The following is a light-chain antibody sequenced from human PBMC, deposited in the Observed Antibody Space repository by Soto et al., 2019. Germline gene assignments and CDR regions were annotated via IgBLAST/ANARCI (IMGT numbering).Light chain of an antibody. Sequence: DIQMTQSPSSVSASVGDRVTITCRASQGVGDRLAWYQQKPGRAPKLLIYSASSLLSGVTSRFSGSGSGTDFTLTISSLQPEDFATYLCQQAYSFPRTFGGGTKVEIK. CDR1: QGVGDR. CDR3: QQAYSFPRT. J-gene: IGKJ4*01. CDR2: SAS. V-gene: IGKV1-12*01.